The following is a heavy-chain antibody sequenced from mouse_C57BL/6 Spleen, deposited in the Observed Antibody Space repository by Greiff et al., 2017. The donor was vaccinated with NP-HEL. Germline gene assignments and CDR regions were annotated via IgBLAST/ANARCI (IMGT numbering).Heavy chain of an antibody. CDR2: FYPGSGSI. D-gene: IGHD1-1*01. J-gene: IGHJ1*03. Sequence: QVQLQQSGAELVKPGASVKLSCKASGYTFTEYTIHWVKQRSGQGLEWIGWFYPGSGSITYNEKFKDKATLTADKSSSTVYMELSRLTSEDSSVYFCARHDTHYYGSRYWYFDVWGTGTTVTVSS. V-gene: IGHV1-62-2*01. CDR3: ARHDTHYYGSRYWYFDV. CDR1: GYTFTEYT.